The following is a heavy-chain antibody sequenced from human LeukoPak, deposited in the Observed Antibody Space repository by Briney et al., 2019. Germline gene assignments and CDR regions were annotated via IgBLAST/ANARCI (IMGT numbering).Heavy chain of an antibody. CDR3: ARGRISYFDY. Sequence: GGSLRLSCAASEFSINSNYMSWVRQAPGKGLEWVSVIYSGGSTYYADSVKGRFTISRDNSENTLYLQMSSLRAEDTAVYYCARGRISYFDYWGQGTLVTVSS. CDR1: EFSINSNY. V-gene: IGHV3-66*02. CDR2: IYSGGST. J-gene: IGHJ4*02. D-gene: IGHD2/OR15-2a*01.